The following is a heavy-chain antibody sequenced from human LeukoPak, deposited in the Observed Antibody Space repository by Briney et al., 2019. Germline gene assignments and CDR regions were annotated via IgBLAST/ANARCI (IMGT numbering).Heavy chain of an antibody. CDR1: GYTFTSYG. CDR3: ARGPDIVVVPAAPIHYYYYYMDV. J-gene: IGHJ6*03. Sequence: SVKVSCKASGYTFTSYGFSWVRQAPGQGLEWMGWIIPIFGTANYAQKFQGRVTITTDESTSTAYMELSSLRSEDTAVYYCARGPDIVVVPAAPIHYYYYYMDVWGKGTTVTVSS. CDR2: IIPIFGTA. D-gene: IGHD2-2*01. V-gene: IGHV1-69*05.